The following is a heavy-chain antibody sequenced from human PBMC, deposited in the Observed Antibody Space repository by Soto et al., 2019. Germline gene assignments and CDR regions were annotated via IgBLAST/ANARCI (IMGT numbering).Heavy chain of an antibody. V-gene: IGHV1-3*01. D-gene: IGHD3-3*01. Sequence: VGSVQVSSKAFGYTFISYAMHWVRQAPGQRLEWMGWINAGNGNTKYSQKFQGRVSITRDTPASTAYMELSSLRSEDTAVYYCARDFFGRASTNYADYLGQGTLLTLSS. CDR3: ARDFFGRASTNYADY. J-gene: IGHJ4*02. CDR2: INAGNGNT. CDR1: GYTFISYA.